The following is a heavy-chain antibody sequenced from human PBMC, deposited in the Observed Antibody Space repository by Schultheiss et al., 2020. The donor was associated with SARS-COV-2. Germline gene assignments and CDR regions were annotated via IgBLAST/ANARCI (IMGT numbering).Heavy chain of an antibody. J-gene: IGHJ3*02. CDR2: ISGSGGST. CDR3: AKDDQNSFLTYSSGPDAFDM. V-gene: IGHV3-23*01. D-gene: IGHD6-19*01. CDR1: GFTFSSYA. Sequence: GGSLRLSCAASGFTFSSYAMSWVRQAPGKGLEWVSAISGSGGSTYYADSAKGRFTITRDNYKNTLYLQMNSLMAEDTAVYYCAKDDQNSFLTYSSGPDAFDMWGQGTMGTGSS.